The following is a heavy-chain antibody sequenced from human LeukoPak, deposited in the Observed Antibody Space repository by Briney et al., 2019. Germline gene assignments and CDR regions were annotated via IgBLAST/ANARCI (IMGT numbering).Heavy chain of an antibody. Sequence: PSETLSLTCTVSGYSISSGYYWGWIRQPPGKGLEWIGSIYHSGSTYYNPSLKSRVTISVDTFKNQFSLKLSSVTAADTAVYYCAREGSIAAAAMYYFDYWGQGTLVTVSS. D-gene: IGHD6-13*01. CDR2: IYHSGST. J-gene: IGHJ4*02. CDR3: AREGSIAAAAMYYFDY. V-gene: IGHV4-38-2*02. CDR1: GYSISSGYY.